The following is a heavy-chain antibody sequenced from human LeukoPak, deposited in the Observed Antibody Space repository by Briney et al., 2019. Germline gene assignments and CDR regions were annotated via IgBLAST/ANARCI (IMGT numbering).Heavy chain of an antibody. Sequence: SETLSLTCTASGGSISSYYWSWIRQPAGKGLEWIGRIYTSGSTNYNPSLKSRVTMSVDTSKNQFSLKLSSVTAADTAVYYCARLRIHCSGGSCSGYLDYWGQGTLVTVSS. CDR1: GGSISSYY. J-gene: IGHJ4*02. V-gene: IGHV4-4*07. CDR3: ARLRIHCSGGSCSGYLDY. CDR2: IYTSGST. D-gene: IGHD2-15*01.